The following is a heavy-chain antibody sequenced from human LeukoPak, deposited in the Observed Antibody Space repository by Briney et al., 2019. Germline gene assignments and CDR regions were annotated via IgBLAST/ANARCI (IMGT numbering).Heavy chain of an antibody. CDR3: ASCRDGYNSNY. CDR2: ISSSSSYI. V-gene: IGHV3-21*01. J-gene: IGHJ4*02. CDR1: GFTFSSYS. D-gene: IGHD5-24*01. Sequence: GGSLRLSCAASGFTFSSYSMNRVRQAPGKGLEWVSSISSSSSYIYYADSVKGRFTISRDNAKNSLYLQMNSLRAEDTAVYYCASCRDGYNSNYWGQGTLVTVSS.